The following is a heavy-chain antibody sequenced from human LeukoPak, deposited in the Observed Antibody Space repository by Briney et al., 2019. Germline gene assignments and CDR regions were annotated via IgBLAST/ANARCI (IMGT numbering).Heavy chain of an antibody. D-gene: IGHD3-10*01. J-gene: IGHJ6*04. Sequence: KTSETLSLTCTVSGGSLSSPNWTWIRQPAGKGLEWIGRFYTSGIAKYNPSLQSRVTMSADASKNQSTLKVTSVTAADTTRHCFVRDYVVLFGEHYYYNGMVVWGERNSVTVSS. CDR2: FYTSGIA. CDR3: VRDYVVLFGEHYYYNGMVV. V-gene: IGHV4-4*07. CDR1: GGSLSSPN.